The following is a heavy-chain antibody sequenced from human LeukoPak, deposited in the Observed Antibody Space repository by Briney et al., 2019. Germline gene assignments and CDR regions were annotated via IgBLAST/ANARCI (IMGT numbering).Heavy chain of an antibody. CDR1: GFTFTNAW. CDR2: IKSKTDGGTT. CDR3: QGGRF. J-gene: IGHJ4*02. V-gene: IGHV3-15*01. D-gene: IGHD1-26*01. Sequence: PGGSRRLSCSASGFTFTNAWMSWVRQAPGKGLEWVGRIKSKTDGGTTDYAAPVKGRFSISRDDSKNTLYLQMNSLKSEDTAVYYCQGGRFWGQGTLVTVSS.